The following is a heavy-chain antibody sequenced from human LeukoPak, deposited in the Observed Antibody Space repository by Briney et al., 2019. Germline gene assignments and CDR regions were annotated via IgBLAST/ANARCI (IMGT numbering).Heavy chain of an antibody. D-gene: IGHD3-22*01. Sequence: GGSLRLSCAASGFTFSSYWMHWVRQAPGKGLVWVSRINTDGSSTSYADSVKGRFTFSRDNAKNTLYLQMNSLRAEDTAVYYCARVITGNWHFDLWGRGTLVTVSS. CDR3: ARVITGNWHFDL. CDR2: INTDGSST. V-gene: IGHV3-74*01. CDR1: GFTFSSYW. J-gene: IGHJ2*01.